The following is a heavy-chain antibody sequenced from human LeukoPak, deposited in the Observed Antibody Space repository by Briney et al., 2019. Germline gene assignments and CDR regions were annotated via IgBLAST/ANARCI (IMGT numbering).Heavy chain of an antibody. CDR2: ISDSGTT. V-gene: IGHV4-59*01. D-gene: IGHD1-26*01. CDR3: ARRLWCSGSSGYYFDY. Sequence: SETLSLTCTVSGVSISTFFWSWIRQPPGKGLEWIAYISDSGTTNYSPSLKSRVIISLDTSKNQVSLNLSSVTAADTAVYHCARRLWCSGSSGYYFDYWGQGALVTVSS. CDR1: GVSISTFF. J-gene: IGHJ4*02.